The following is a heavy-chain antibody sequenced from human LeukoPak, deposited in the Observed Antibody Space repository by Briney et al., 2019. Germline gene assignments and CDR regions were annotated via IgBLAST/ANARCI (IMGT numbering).Heavy chain of an antibody. CDR1: GFTFSSYS. CDR2: ISSSSSYI. D-gene: IGHD1-1*01. V-gene: IGHV3-21*01. CDR3: ARDRRVQNAFDI. J-gene: IGHJ3*02. Sequence: PGGSLRLSCAASGFTFSSYSMNWVRQAPGKGLEWVSSISSSSSYIYYADSVKGRFTISRDNAKNSLYLQMNSLRAEDTAVYYCARDRRVQNAFDIWGQGTMVTASS.